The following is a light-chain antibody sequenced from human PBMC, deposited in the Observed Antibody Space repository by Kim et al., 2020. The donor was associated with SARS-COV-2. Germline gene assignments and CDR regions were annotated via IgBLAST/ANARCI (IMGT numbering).Light chain of an antibody. J-gene: IGLJ3*02. Sequence: VARGQTASVPWAGDKLGDQNASWYQQKPGQSRVLVIYQDTNRHSGIPERFSGSNSGNPATLTISGTQAMEEADYYCQAWDSSTWVFGGGTQLTVL. V-gene: IGLV3-1*01. CDR2: QDT. CDR1: KLGDQN. CDR3: QAWDSSTWV.